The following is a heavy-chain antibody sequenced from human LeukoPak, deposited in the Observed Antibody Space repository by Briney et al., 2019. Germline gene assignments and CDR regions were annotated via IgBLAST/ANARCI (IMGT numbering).Heavy chain of an antibody. V-gene: IGHV3-30-3*01. CDR3: ARPPMVRGRFDY. CDR1: GFTFSSYA. CDR2: ISYDGSNK. Sequence: GRSLRLSCAASGFTFSSYAMHWVRQAPGKGLEWVAVISYDGSNKYYADSVKGRFTISRDNSKNTLYLQMNSLRAEDTAVYYCARPPMVRGRFDYWGQGTLVTVSS. J-gene: IGHJ4*02. D-gene: IGHD3-10*01.